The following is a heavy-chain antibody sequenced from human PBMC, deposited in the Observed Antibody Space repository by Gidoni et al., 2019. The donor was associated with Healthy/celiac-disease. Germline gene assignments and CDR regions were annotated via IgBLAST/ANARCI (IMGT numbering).Heavy chain of an antibody. Sequence: EVQLVASGGGLVKTGGSLRLSCAASGFTFSSYSMNWVRQAPGKGLEWVSSISSSSSYIYYADSVKGRFTISRDNAKNSLYLQMNSLRAEDTAVYYCARDRRGDYYGMDVWGQGTTVTVSS. J-gene: IGHJ6*02. D-gene: IGHD3-10*01. CDR3: ARDRRGDYYGMDV. V-gene: IGHV3-21*01. CDR1: GFTFSSYS. CDR2: ISSSSSYI.